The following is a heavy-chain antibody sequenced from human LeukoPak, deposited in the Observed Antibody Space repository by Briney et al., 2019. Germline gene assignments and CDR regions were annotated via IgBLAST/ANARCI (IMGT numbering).Heavy chain of an antibody. Sequence: PGGSLRLSCAASGLTFSSYGMHWVRQAPGKGLEWVAFIRYDGSNKYYADSVKGRFTISRDNSKSTLYLQMNSLRAEDTAVYYCAKDPGDLTTGWFDPWGQGTLVTVSS. CDR2: IRYDGSNK. CDR1: GLTFSSYG. J-gene: IGHJ5*02. V-gene: IGHV3-30*02. D-gene: IGHD4/OR15-4a*01. CDR3: AKDPGDLTTGWFDP.